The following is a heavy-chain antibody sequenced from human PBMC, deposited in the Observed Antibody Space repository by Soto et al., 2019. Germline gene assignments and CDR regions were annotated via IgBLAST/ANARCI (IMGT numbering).Heavy chain of an antibody. D-gene: IGHD2-21*01. V-gene: IGHV4-61*01. CDR1: GGSVNSDTFY. Sequence: SETLSLTCTVSGGSVNSDTFYWSWIRQPPGRGLEWIGYIYYTGSTNYNSSLKSRVTISVDTSKNQFSLRLSSVTAADTAVYCCARRVMGNIWYFDYWGQGTLVTVSS. CDR3: ARRVMGNIWYFDY. J-gene: IGHJ4*02. CDR2: IYYTGST.